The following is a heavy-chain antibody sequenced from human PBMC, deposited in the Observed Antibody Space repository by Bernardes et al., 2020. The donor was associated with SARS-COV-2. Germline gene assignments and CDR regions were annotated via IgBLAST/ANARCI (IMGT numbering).Heavy chain of an antibody. CDR2: IYWNDDK. D-gene: IGHD3-3*01. V-gene: IGHV2-5*01. J-gene: IGHJ6*03. CDR3: AHSLTPTYYDFWSGYGLYYYYYMDV. CDR1: GFSLSTSGVG. Sequence: SGPTLVKPTQTLTLTCTFSGFSLSTSGVGVGWIRQPPGKALEWLALIYWNDDKRYSPSLKSRLTITKDTSKNQVVLTMTNMDPVDTATYYCAHSLTPTYYDFWSGYGLYYYYYMDVWGKGTTVTVSS.